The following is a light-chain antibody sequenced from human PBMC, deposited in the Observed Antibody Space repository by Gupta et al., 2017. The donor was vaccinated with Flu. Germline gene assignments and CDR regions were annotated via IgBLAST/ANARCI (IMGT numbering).Light chain of an antibody. Sequence: QSALTQPASVSGSPGQSITISCTGTSSDVGGYNHVSWYQQHPGKAPKLMIYEVSNRPSGVSNRFSGSKSGNTASLTISGLQAEDEADYYCSSYTSSSTVWVFGGGTKLTVL. CDR2: EVS. CDR1: SSDVGGYNH. CDR3: SSYTSSSTVWV. J-gene: IGLJ3*02. V-gene: IGLV2-14*01.